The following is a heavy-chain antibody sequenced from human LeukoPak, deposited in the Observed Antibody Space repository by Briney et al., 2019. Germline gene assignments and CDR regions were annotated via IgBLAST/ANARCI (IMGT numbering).Heavy chain of an antibody. CDR1: GGFISNYY. CDR3: ARFGSGWYYFDY. J-gene: IGHJ4*02. D-gene: IGHD6-19*01. V-gene: IGHV4-34*01. CDR2: INHSGST. Sequence: SETLSLTCTVSGGFISNYYWNWIRQPPGKGLEWIGEINHSGSTNYNPSLKSRVTISVDTSKNQFSLKLSSVTAADTAVYYCARFGSGWYYFDYWGQGALVTVSS.